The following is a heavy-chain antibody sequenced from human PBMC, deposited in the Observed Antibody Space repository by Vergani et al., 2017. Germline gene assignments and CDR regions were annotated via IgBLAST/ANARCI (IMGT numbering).Heavy chain of an antibody. D-gene: IGHD5-12*01. CDR2: ISGSGGST. CDR1: GFTFNHYA. CDR3: AKANPRNSGYDYLYYYHAMDV. V-gene: IGHV3-23*04. Sequence: EVQLVESGGGLVQPGGSLRLSCAASGFTFNHYAMNWVRQAPGKGLEWVSGISGSGGSTYYAGSVKGRFTISSDSSKNTLYLQMNSLSAGDTAVYYCAKANPRNSGYDYLYYYHAMDVWGQGTTVTVSS. J-gene: IGHJ6*02.